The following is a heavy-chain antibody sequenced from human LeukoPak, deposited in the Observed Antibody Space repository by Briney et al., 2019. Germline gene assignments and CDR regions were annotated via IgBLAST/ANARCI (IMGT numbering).Heavy chain of an antibody. CDR1: GESFSGYY. CDR3: VRAHPRFDY. J-gene: IGHJ4*02. Sequence: SETLSLTCAVYGESFSGYYWSWIRQPPGKGLEWIGEINHSGSTNYNPSLKSRVTISVDTSKNQFSLKLSSVTAADTAVYYCVRAHPRFDYWGQGTLVTVSS. CDR2: INHSGST. V-gene: IGHV4-34*01.